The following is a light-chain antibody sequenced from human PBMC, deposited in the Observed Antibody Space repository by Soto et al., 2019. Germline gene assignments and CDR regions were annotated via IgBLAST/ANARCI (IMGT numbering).Light chain of an antibody. CDR3: QQSYSTPGT. V-gene: IGKV1-39*01. CDR1: QSITNY. CDR2: AAS. J-gene: IGKJ2*02. Sequence: DIQMTQSPSSLSASVGDRVTITCRASQSITNYLNWYQQKPGKAPKLLIYAASSLQSGVPSRFSGSGSGTDFTLSISSLQPEDFVTYYCQQSYSTPGTFGQGTKLEIK.